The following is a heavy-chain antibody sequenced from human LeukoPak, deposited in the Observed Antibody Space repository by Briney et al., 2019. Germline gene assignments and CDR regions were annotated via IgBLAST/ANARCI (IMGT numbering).Heavy chain of an antibody. CDR1: GFIVSNTY. J-gene: IGHJ4*02. V-gene: IGHV3-53*01. Sequence: GGSLRLSCAASGFIVSNTYMTWVRQAPGKGLEWVSVIHNVGSTYYADSVKGRFTISRDNSKNMLFLRMNSLRVEDTAVYFCASLARDYWGQGTLVSVSS. D-gene: IGHD3-3*02. CDR3: ASLARDY. CDR2: IHNVGST.